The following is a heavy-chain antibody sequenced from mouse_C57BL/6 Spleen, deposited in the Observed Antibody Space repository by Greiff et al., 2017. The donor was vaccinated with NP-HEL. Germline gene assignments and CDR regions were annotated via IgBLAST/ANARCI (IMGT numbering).Heavy chain of an antibody. Sequence: VQLQQSGAELVRPGPSVKVSCKASGYAFTNYLIEWVKQRPGQGLEWIGVINPGSGGTNYNEKFKGKATLTADKSSSTAYMQLSSLTSEDSAVYFCARDYKELNYYAMDYWGQGTSVTVSS. V-gene: IGHV1-54*01. CDR2: INPGSGGT. J-gene: IGHJ4*01. CDR1: GYAFTNYL. D-gene: IGHD2-12*01. CDR3: ARDYKELNYYAMDY.